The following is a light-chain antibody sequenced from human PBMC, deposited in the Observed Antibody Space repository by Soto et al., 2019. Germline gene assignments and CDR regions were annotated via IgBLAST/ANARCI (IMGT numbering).Light chain of an antibody. CDR1: QSIGLA. Sequence: EIVLMQSPGTLSLSPGERATLSCRASQSIGLAIAWYQHKPGQAPRLLIFDASQRATGIPARFRGSGSGTDFTLSISSLEPEDFAVYYCQQRTDRPPWTFGQGTKVDIK. V-gene: IGKV3-11*01. J-gene: IGKJ1*01. CDR2: DAS. CDR3: QQRTDRPPWT.